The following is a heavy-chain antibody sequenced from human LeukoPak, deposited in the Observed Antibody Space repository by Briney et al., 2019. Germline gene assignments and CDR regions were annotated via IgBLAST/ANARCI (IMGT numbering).Heavy chain of an antibody. CDR1: GGTFSSYA. Sequence: GASVKVSCKASGGTFSSYAISWVRQAPGQGLEWMGRIIPILGIANYAQKFQGRVTITADKSTSTAYMELSSLRSEDTAVYYCAREYSSSRYNWSDPWGQGTLVTVSS. CDR2: IIPILGIA. D-gene: IGHD6-6*01. J-gene: IGHJ5*02. V-gene: IGHV1-69*04. CDR3: AREYSSSRYNWSDP.